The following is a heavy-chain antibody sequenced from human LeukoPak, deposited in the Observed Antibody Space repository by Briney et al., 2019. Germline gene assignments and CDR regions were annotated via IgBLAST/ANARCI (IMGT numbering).Heavy chain of an antibody. CDR3: AKDKHEVVPAADEY. CDR1: GFTFNNYA. Sequence: GGSLRLSCAASGFTFNNYAMSWVRQTPGKGPEWVSGISGSAGSTYYTDSVKGRFTISRDNSKNTLYLQMNSLRAEDTALYYCAKDKHEVVPAADEYWGQGTLVTVSS. CDR2: ISGSAGST. V-gene: IGHV3-23*01. J-gene: IGHJ4*02. D-gene: IGHD2-2*01.